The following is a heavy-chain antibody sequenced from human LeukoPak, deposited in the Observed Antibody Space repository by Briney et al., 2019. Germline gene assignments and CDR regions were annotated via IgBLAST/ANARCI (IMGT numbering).Heavy chain of an antibody. CDR1: GFTFSSYE. Sequence: GGSLRLSCAASGFTFSSYEMNWVRQAPGKGLEWVSSISSSSSYIYYADSVKGRFTISRDNAKNSLYLQMNSLRAEDTAVYYCARSLEVGEDDAFDIWGQGTMVTVSS. J-gene: IGHJ3*02. V-gene: IGHV3-21*01. CDR3: ARSLEVGEDDAFDI. CDR2: ISSSSSYI. D-gene: IGHD2-2*01.